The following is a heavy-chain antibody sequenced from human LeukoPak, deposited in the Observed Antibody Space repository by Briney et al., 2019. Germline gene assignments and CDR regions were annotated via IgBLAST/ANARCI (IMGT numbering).Heavy chain of an antibody. Sequence: PGGSLRLSCAASGFTFSSYWMSWVRQAPGKGLEWAANIKQDGSEKYYVDSVKGRFTISRDNAKNSLYLQMNSLRAEDTAVYYCASDRDYYDSSGYLFDYWGQGTLVTVSS. J-gene: IGHJ4*02. D-gene: IGHD3-22*01. CDR3: ASDRDYYDSSGYLFDY. CDR2: IKQDGSEK. V-gene: IGHV3-7*01. CDR1: GFTFSSYW.